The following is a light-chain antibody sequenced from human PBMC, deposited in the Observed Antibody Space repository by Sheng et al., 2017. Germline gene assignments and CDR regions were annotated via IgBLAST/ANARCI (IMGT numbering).Light chain of an antibody. CDR1: HSVDSNY. V-gene: IGKV3-20*01. CDR2: GAS. J-gene: IGKJ5*01. Sequence: EIVLTQSPGTLSLSPGERATLSCRASHSVDSNYLAWYQHKPGQAPRFLIYGASGRATGIPDRFSGSGSGTEFTLTINSLQSEDFALYYCQQYNKWPLITFGQGTRLEIK. CDR3: QQYNKWPLIT.